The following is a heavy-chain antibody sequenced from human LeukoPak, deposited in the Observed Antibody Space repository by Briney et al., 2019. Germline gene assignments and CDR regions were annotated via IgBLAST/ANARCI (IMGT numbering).Heavy chain of an antibody. V-gene: IGHV4-4*07. CDR1: GDSMTYYY. CDR3: ARGLDRYDSGRDGFDI. Sequence: PSETLSLTCTVSGDSMTYYYWNWVRQPAGKGLQWIGRILTSGTTHYNPSLNSRVAMSVDSSKNQFSLTLTSVTAADTAVYYCARGLDRYDSGRDGFDIWGQGKMVTASS. CDR2: ILTSGTT. D-gene: IGHD3-22*01. J-gene: IGHJ3*02.